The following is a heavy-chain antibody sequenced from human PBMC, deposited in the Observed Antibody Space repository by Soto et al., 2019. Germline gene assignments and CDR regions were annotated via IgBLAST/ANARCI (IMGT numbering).Heavy chain of an antibody. CDR2: IIPIFGTA. V-gene: IGHV1-69*01. J-gene: IGHJ6*02. CDR1: GGTFSSYA. Sequence: QVQLVQSGAEVKKPGSSVKVSCKASGGTFSSYAISWVRQAPGQGLEWMGGIIPIFGTANYARKFQGRVTITADESTSTAYMELSSLRSEDTAVYYCARDHRLRFLEWLPNLYYYYYGMDVWGQGTTVTVSS. CDR3: ARDHRLRFLEWLPNLYYYYYGMDV. D-gene: IGHD3-3*01.